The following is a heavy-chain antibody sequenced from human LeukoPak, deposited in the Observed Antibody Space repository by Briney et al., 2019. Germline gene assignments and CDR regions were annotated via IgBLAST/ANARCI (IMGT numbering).Heavy chain of an antibody. Sequence: GGSLRLSCAASGFNFFTYGMHWVRQAPGKGLEWVAVIWHDGSNKYYADSVKGRFTISRDNSKSTLSLQMNSLRAEDTAVYYCAKLIPAVDCSRTRCYGFDYWGQGTLVTVSS. CDR1: GFNFFTYG. CDR3: AKLIPAVDCSRTRCYGFDY. D-gene: IGHD2-2*01. J-gene: IGHJ4*02. CDR2: IWHDGSNK. V-gene: IGHV3-33*06.